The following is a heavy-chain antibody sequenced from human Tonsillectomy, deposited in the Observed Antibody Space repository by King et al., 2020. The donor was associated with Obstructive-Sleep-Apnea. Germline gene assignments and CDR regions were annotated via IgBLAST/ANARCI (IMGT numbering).Heavy chain of an antibody. CDR2: ISSSSSYI. V-gene: IGHV3-21*01. CDR3: ARGNYDILTAYYDLXX. CDR1: GFTFSSHS. J-gene: IGHJ4*02. D-gene: IGHD3-9*01. Sequence: QLVQSGGGLVKPGGSLRLSCAASGFTFSSHSMNWVRQAPGKGLEWISSISSSSSYIYYADSVKGRFTISRDNAKNSLFLQMNSLRAEDTAVYYCARGNYDILTAYYDLXXWXQGTLVTVSS.